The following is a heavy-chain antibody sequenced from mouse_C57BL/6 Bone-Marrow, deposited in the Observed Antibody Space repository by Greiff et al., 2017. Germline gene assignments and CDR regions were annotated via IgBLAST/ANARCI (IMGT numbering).Heavy chain of an antibody. J-gene: IGHJ4*01. Sequence: EVQLVESGPGLVKPSQSLSLTCSVTGYSITSGYYWNWLRQFPGKKLEWMGYISYDGSNNYKQSPKNRISITRDTSKHQFFLKFNSVTTEDTATYYCARGGYGNHAMDYWGQGTSGTVSS. CDR1: GYSITSGYY. V-gene: IGHV3-6*01. D-gene: IGHD2-1*01. CDR2: ISYDGSN. CDR3: ARGGYGNHAMDY.